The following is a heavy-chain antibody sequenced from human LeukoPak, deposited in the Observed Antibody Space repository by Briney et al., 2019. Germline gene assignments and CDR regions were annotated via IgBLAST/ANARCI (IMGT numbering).Heavy chain of an antibody. CDR1: GGSIISAGYS. Sequence: SETLSLTCAVSGGSIISAGYSWNWIRQPPGKGLEWIGYIYHSGSAHYNPSLRSRVTMSVDRSKNQFSLNLTSVTAADTAVYYCARTPCSGGSCYPDYWGQGTLVTVSS. CDR3: ARTPCSGGSCYPDY. CDR2: IYHSGSA. D-gene: IGHD2-15*01. V-gene: IGHV4-30-2*01. J-gene: IGHJ4*02.